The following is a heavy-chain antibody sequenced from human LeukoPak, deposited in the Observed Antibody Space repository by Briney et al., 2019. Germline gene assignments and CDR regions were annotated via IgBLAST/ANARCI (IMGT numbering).Heavy chain of an antibody. CDR1: GFTFSGYT. Sequence: GGSLRLSCAASGFTFSGYTMNWVRQAPGKGLEWILSIGGDSSYLYYAGSVKGRFTIARDNAKNSLYLQMRSLRAEDTAVYYCAKEMYWMPEYWGPGTLVTVSS. CDR2: IGGDSSYL. J-gene: IGHJ4*02. CDR3: AKEMYWMPEY. D-gene: IGHD2-15*01. V-gene: IGHV3-21*01.